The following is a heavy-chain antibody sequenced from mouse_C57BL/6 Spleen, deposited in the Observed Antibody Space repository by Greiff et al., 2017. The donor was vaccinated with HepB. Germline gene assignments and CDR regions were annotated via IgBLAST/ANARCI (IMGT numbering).Heavy chain of an antibody. V-gene: IGHV1-74*01. J-gene: IGHJ1*03. CDR2: IHPSDSDT. D-gene: IGHD3-1*01. CDR3: AMGLTGYWYFDV. CDR1: GYTFTSYW. Sequence: QVQLKQPGAELVKPGASVKVSCKASGYTFTSYWMHWVKQRPGQGLEWIGRIHPSDSDTNYNQKFKGKATLTVDKSSSTAYMQLSSLTSEDSAVYYCAMGLTGYWYFDVWGTGTTVTVSS.